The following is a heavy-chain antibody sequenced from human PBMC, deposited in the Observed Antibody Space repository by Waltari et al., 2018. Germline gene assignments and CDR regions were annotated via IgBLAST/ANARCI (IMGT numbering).Heavy chain of an antibody. J-gene: IGHJ4*02. CDR1: GFTFSSYS. D-gene: IGHD1-26*01. Sequence: EVQLVESGGGLVQPGGSLRLSCAASGFTFSSYSMNWVRQAPGKGLAWVSYISSSSTIYYADSVKGRFTISRDNAKNSLYLQMNSLRAEDTAVYYCASIVGAGRGWGQGTLVTVSS. CDR2: ISSSSTI. V-gene: IGHV3-48*01. CDR3: ASIVGAGRG.